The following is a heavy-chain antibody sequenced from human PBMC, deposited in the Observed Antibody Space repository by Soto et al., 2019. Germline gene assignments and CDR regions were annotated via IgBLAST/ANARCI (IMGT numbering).Heavy chain of an antibody. D-gene: IGHD3-22*01. V-gene: IGHV1-69*13. Sequence: SVKVSCKASGGTFSSYAISWVRQAPGQGLEWMGGIIPIFGTATYAQKFQGRVTITADESTSTAYMELSSLRSEDTAVYYCARDGVPYYYDSSGGYFDYWGQGTLVTVSS. CDR1: GGTFSSYA. J-gene: IGHJ4*02. CDR2: IIPIFGTA. CDR3: ARDGVPYYYDSSGGYFDY.